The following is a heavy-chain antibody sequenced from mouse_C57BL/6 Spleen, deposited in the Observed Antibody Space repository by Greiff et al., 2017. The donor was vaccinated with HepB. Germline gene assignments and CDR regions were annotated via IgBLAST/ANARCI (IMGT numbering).Heavy chain of an antibody. V-gene: IGHV2-9-1*01. CDR3: ARNPPSAVYAMDY. J-gene: IGHJ4*01. Sequence: VKLMESGPGLVAPSQSLSITCTVSGFSLTSYAISWVRQPPGKGLEWLGVIWTGGGTNYNSALKSRLSISKDNSKSQVFLKMNSLQTDDTARYYCARNPPSAVYAMDYWGQGTSVTVSS. D-gene: IGHD1-1*01. CDR1: GFSLTSYA. CDR2: IWTGGGT.